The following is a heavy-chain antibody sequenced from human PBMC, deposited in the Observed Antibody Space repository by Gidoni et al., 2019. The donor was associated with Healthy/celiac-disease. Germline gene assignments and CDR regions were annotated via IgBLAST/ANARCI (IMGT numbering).Heavy chain of an antibody. D-gene: IGHD6-19*01. CDR3: ASLSIAVAGTGFDY. CDR2: IYYSGST. CDR1: GGSISSYY. J-gene: IGHJ4*02. Sequence: QVQLQESGPGLVKPSETLSLTCTVSGGSISSYYWSWIRQPPGKGLEWIGYIYYSGSTNYNPSLKSRVTISVDTSKNQFSLKLSSVTAADTAVYYCASLSIAVAGTGFDYWGQGTLVTVSS. V-gene: IGHV4-59*01.